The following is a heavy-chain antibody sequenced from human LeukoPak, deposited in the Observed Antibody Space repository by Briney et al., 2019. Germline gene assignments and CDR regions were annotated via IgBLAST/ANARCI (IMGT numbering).Heavy chain of an antibody. Sequence: SGTLSLTCTVSGGSISSGSYYWSWIRQPAGKGLEWIGRIYTSGSTNYNPSLKSRVTISVDTSKNQFSLKLSSVTAADTAVYYCARDQTNYYDFWSGYYSGNNWFDPWGQGTLVTVSS. CDR3: ARDQTNYYDFWSGYYSGNNWFDP. V-gene: IGHV4-61*02. J-gene: IGHJ5*02. D-gene: IGHD3-3*01. CDR1: GGSISSGSYY. CDR2: IYTSGST.